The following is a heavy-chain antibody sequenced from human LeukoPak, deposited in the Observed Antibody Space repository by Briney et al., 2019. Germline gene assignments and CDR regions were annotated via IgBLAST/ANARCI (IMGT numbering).Heavy chain of an antibody. CDR2: ISGSGGST. J-gene: IGHJ4*02. V-gene: IGHV3-23*01. Sequence: GGSLRLSCAASGFTFSSYAMSWVRQAPGKGLEWVSAISGSGGSTYYADSVKGRFTISRDNSKNTLYLQMSSLRAEDTAVYYCAKYGLYYYDSSGYLDYWGQGTLVTVSS. CDR3: AKYGLYYYDSSGYLDY. CDR1: GFTFSSYA. D-gene: IGHD3-22*01.